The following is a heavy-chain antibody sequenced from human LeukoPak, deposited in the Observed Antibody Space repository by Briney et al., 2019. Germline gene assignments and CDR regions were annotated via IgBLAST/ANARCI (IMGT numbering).Heavy chain of an antibody. Sequence: GGSLRLSCAASGFTFSSYEMNWVRQAPGKGLEWVSSISSSSSYIYYADSVKGRFTISRDNAKNSLYLQMNSLRAEDTAVYYCARGPVTTGNWFDPWGQGTLVTVSS. CDR1: GFTFSSYE. CDR2: ISSSSSYI. V-gene: IGHV3-21*01. CDR3: ARGPVTTGNWFDP. J-gene: IGHJ5*02. D-gene: IGHD4-17*01.